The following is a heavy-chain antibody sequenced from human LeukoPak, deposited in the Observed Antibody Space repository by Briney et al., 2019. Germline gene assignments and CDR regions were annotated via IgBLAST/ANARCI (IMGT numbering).Heavy chain of an antibody. CDR1: GFIFSSYA. CDR3: ARGLRYCSGGSCN. J-gene: IGHJ4*02. V-gene: IGHV3-23*01. CDR2: ISGSGGST. D-gene: IGHD2-15*01. Sequence: GGSLRLXCAASGFIFSSYALTWVRQAPGKGLEWVSTISGSGGSTYYADSVKGRFTISRDNAKNSLYLQMNSLRAEDTAVYYCARGLRYCSGGSCNWGQGTLVTVSS.